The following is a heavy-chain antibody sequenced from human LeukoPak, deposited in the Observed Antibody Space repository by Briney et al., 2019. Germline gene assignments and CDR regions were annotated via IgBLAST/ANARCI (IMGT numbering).Heavy chain of an antibody. V-gene: IGHV1-2*02. D-gene: IGHD6-13*01. Sequence: ASVKVSCKASGYTFTAYYMHWVRQAPGQGLEWMGWINPNSGATYYEQKFQGRVTMTRDTSISTAYMEVSRLRSDDSAVYYCARYMAAAGTFHYWGQGTLVTVSS. CDR2: INPNSGAT. J-gene: IGHJ4*02. CDR1: GYTFTAYY. CDR3: ARYMAAAGTFHY.